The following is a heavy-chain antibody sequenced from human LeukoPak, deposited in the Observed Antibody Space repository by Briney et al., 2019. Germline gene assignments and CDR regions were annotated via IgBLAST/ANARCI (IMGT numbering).Heavy chain of an antibody. V-gene: IGHV4-59*01. J-gene: IGHJ4*02. CDR2: IYYSGST. CDR3: AGRPAPLRQIGGEVN. Sequence: SETLSLTCTVSGVSISSYYWSWIRQPPGKGLEWIGYIYYSGSTNYSPSLKSRVTISVDTSKNQFSLKLSSVTAADTAVYYCAGRPAPLRQIGGEVNWGQGTLVTVSS. D-gene: IGHD3-16*01. CDR1: GVSISSYY.